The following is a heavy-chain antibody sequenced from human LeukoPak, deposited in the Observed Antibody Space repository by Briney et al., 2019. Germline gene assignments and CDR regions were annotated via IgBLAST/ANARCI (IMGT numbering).Heavy chain of an antibody. J-gene: IGHJ4*02. Sequence: GASVKVSCKASGYTFTSYYMHWVRQAPGQGLEWMGIINPSGGSTSYAQKFQGRVTMTRDTSTSTVYMELSSLRSEDTAVYYCAREGPSYYYDSSGYYRRYFDYWGQGTLVTVSS. CDR1: GYTFTSYY. CDR2: INPSGGST. CDR3: AREGPSYYYDSSGYYRRYFDY. V-gene: IGHV1-46*01. D-gene: IGHD3-22*01.